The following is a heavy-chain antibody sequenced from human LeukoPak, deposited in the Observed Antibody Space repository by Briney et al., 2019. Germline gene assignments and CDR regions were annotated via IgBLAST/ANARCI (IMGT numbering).Heavy chain of an antibody. V-gene: IGHV3-7*01. CDR1: GFTFSSYW. Sequence: GESLRLSCAASGFTFSSYWMSWVRQAPGKGLEWVANIKQDGSEKYYVDSVKGRFTISRDNAKNSLYLQMNSLRAEDTAVYYCARKHYYDSSGYPSEGYYYYMDVWGKGTTVTISS. J-gene: IGHJ6*03. CDR3: ARKHYYDSSGYPSEGYYYYMDV. CDR2: IKQDGSEK. D-gene: IGHD3-22*01.